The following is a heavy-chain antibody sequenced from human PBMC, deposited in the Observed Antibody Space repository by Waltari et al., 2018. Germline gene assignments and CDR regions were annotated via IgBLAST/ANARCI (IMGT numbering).Heavy chain of an antibody. V-gene: IGHV1-24*01. CDR2: FDPEDGET. J-gene: IGHJ3*02. CDR1: GYTLTALS. CDR3: ATTHGMDAFDI. D-gene: IGHD1-20*01. Sequence: QVQLVQSGAEVKKPGASVKVSCKVSGYTLTALSMHWVRQATGKGLEWMGGFDPEDGETIYAQKIQGRVTMTEDTTTDTAYMELSSLRSEDTAVYYGATTHGMDAFDIWGQGTMVTVSS.